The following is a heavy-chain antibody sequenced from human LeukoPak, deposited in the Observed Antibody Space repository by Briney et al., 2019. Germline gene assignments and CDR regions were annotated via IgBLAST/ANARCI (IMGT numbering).Heavy chain of an antibody. D-gene: IGHD4-17*01. Sequence: GGSLRLSCSASGFTFNTYWMSWVRQAPGKGLQWVANVRPDGREQRYVDSVKGRFTISRDNSKNTLYLQMNSLRAEDTAVYYCAKEIYGDSTGGRFQHWGQGTLVTVSS. CDR3: AKEIYGDSTGGRFQH. CDR2: VRPDGREQ. CDR1: GFTFNTYW. J-gene: IGHJ1*01. V-gene: IGHV3-7*03.